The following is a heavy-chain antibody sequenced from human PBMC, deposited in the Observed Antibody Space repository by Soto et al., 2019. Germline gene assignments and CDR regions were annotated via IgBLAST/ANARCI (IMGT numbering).Heavy chain of an antibody. J-gene: IGHJ4*02. CDR1: G. CDR3: ARTSYYYDSSGYPFDY. Sequence: GVSWIRQPPGKALEWLAHIFSNDEKSYSTSLKSRLTISKDTSKSQVVLTMTNMDPVDTATYYCARTSYYYDSSGYPFDYWGQGTLVTVSS. D-gene: IGHD3-22*01. CDR2: IFSNDEK. V-gene: IGHV2-26*01.